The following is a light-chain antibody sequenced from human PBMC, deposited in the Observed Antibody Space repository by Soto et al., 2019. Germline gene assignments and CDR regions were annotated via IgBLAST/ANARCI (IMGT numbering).Light chain of an antibody. CDR2: TNN. CDR3: AAWDYSLNGVV. V-gene: IGLV1-44*01. Sequence: QSVLTQPPSASGTPGQRVTISCSGSSSNIGTYSVNWYQQLPGAAPKLLIYTNNQRPSGVPDRFSGSKSGTSASLAISGLQSGDEANYYCAAWDYSLNGVVFGGGTKLTVL. CDR1: SSNIGTYS. J-gene: IGLJ2*01.